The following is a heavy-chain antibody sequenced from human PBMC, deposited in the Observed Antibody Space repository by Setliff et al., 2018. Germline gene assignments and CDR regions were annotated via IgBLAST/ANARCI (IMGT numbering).Heavy chain of an antibody. CDR1: GGSFSTYY. J-gene: IGHJ4*02. CDR2: VYYSGAA. Sequence: PSETLSLTCTVSGGSFSTYYWSWIRQAPGKGLEWIGHVYYSGAANYNPSLKSRVTVSVDTSKNQFSLRLISVTAADTAMYYCARGGTFRYFDYWGQGTPVTVSS. CDR3: ARGGTFRYFDY. V-gene: IGHV4-59*01. D-gene: IGHD5-12*01.